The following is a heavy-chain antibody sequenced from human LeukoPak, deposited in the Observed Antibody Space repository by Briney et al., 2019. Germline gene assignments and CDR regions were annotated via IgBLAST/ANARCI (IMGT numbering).Heavy chain of an antibody. D-gene: IGHD6-13*01. J-gene: IGHJ4*02. CDR1: GYTFTSNY. CDR3: AKVDRVAQQLVYYFDY. Sequence: ASVTVSCKASGYTFTSNYMHWVRQAPGQGLEWMGVIAPSSGTTSYAQKFQGRVTMTRDTSTSTLYMELSSLRAEDTAVYYCAKVDRVAQQLVYYFDYWGQGTLVTVSS. V-gene: IGHV1-46*01. CDR2: IAPSSGTT.